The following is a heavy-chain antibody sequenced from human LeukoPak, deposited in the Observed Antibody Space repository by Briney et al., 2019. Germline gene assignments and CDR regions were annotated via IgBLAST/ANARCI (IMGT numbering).Heavy chain of an antibody. Sequence: PGGSLRLSCAASGFTFSSYGMHWVRQAPGKGLEWVAVIWYDGSNKYYADSVKGRFTISRDNAKNSLYLQMNSLRDEDTAMYYCARDAAFSAFNMWGQGTMVTVSS. CDR2: IWYDGSNK. J-gene: IGHJ3*02. V-gene: IGHV3-33*01. CDR3: ARDAAFSAFNM. D-gene: IGHD2-15*01. CDR1: GFTFSSYG.